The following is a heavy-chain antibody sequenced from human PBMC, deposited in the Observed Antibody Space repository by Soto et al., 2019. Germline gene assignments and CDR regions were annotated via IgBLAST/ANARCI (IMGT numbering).Heavy chain of an antibody. D-gene: IGHD3-3*01. Sequence: QVQLQQWGAGLLKPSETLSLTCAVYGGSFSGYYWSWIRQPPGKGLEWIGEINHSGSTNYNPSLKSRVTISVDTSKNQFSLKLSSVTAADTAVYYCARGRPLGFYDFWSGSGFDYWGQGTLVTVSS. J-gene: IGHJ4*02. CDR2: INHSGST. V-gene: IGHV4-34*01. CDR3: ARGRPLGFYDFWSGSGFDY. CDR1: GGSFSGYY.